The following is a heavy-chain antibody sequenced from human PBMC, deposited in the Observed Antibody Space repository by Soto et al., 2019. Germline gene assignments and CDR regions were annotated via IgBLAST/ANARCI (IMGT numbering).Heavy chain of an antibody. D-gene: IGHD2-15*01. CDR3: VRGGGGGLFDP. Sequence: GGSLRLSCAGSGFTFGASYTSWIRQVPGKGLEWLSYISPGSRYPAYADSVKGRFTISRDNAKRSLYLQMMSLTAEDTAIYYCVRGGGGGLFDPWGQGTMVTVSS. CDR1: GFTFGASY. V-gene: IGHV3-11*06. CDR2: ISPGSRYP. J-gene: IGHJ5*02.